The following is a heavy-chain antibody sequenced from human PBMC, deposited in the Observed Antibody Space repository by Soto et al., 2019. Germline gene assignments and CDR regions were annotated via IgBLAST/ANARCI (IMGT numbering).Heavy chain of an antibody. J-gene: IGHJ4*02. Sequence: PSETLSLTCTVSGGSIGRGSHYWAFVRQPPGKGLEWIATIYYSGSPYYNPSLKSRVNMDVDPSKNQFSLNVTSVTAADTAVYYCARFLAGTGGYYFDYWGQGALLTVSS. CDR1: GGSIGRGSHY. CDR3: ARFLAGTGGYYFDY. D-gene: IGHD6-13*01. V-gene: IGHV4-39*01. CDR2: IYYSGSP.